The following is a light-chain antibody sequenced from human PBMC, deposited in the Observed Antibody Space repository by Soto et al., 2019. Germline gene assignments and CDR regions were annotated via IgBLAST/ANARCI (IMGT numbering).Light chain of an antibody. Sequence: DILLTQSPSSLSASVGDKVTITCRASQTIGTFLNWYQLKPGRAPKLLIFVASTLETGVPSRFSGSGSGSLFTLTIKNLQPDESATYSCQQTHSSHTFGQGTKVEIK. CDR2: VAS. CDR3: QQTHSSHT. V-gene: IGKV1-39*01. J-gene: IGKJ1*01. CDR1: QTIGTF.